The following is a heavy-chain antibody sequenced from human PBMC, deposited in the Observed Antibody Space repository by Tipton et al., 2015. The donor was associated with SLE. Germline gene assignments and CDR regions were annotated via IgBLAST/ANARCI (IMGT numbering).Heavy chain of an antibody. CDR2: IFHSGST. D-gene: IGHD6-13*01. Sequence: TLSLTCTVSGASVSTSTHYWGWIRQPPGKGLEWIGSIFHSGSTYYNPSLKSRVTISVDTSKNQFSLKLSSVTAADTAVYYCAREGEAAAGLEDSWFGPWGQGTRVTVSS. J-gene: IGHJ5*02. CDR1: GASVSTSTHY. V-gene: IGHV4-39*07. CDR3: AREGEAAAGLEDSWFGP.